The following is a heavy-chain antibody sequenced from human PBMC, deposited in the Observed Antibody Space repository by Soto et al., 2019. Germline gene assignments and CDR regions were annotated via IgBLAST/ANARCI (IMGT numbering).Heavy chain of an antibody. CDR3: ARGFVRRRGTLLFDP. D-gene: IGHD1-26*01. CDR2: IYYSGST. CDR1: GGSISSYY. J-gene: IGHJ5*02. V-gene: IGHV4-59*01. Sequence: PSETLSLTCTVSGGSISSYYWSWIRQPPGKGLEWIGYIYYSGSTNYNPSLKSRVTISVDTSKNQFSLKLSSVTAADTAVYYCARGFVRRRGTLLFDPWGQGTLVTVSS.